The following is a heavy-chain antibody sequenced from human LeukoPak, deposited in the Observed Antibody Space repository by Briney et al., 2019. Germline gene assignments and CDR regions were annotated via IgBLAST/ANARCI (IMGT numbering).Heavy chain of an antibody. CDR2: INHSGST. V-gene: IGHV4-34*01. CDR3: ARGRGYYDSSGPRYYYYYMDV. CDR1: GGSFSGYY. D-gene: IGHD3-22*01. J-gene: IGHJ6*03. Sequence: SVTLSLTCAVYGGSFSGYYWSWIRQSPGKGLEWIGEINHSGSTNYNPSLKSRVTISVDTSKNQFSLKLSSVTAADTAVYYCARGRGYYDSSGPRYYYYYMDVWGKGTTVTVSS.